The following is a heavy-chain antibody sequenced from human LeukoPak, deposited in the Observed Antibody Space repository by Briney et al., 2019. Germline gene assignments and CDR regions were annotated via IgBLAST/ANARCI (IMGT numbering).Heavy chain of an antibody. J-gene: IGHJ2*01. D-gene: IGHD3-22*01. CDR3: ARYLRSGYYYSRYFDL. Sequence: SETLSLTCTVSGGSISSGSYYWSWIRQPAGKGLEWIGRIYTSGSTNYNPSLKSRVTISVDTSKNQFSLKLSSVTAADTAVYYCARYLRSGYYYSRYFDLWGRGTLVTVSS. CDR1: GGSISSGSYY. V-gene: IGHV4-61*02. CDR2: IYTSGST.